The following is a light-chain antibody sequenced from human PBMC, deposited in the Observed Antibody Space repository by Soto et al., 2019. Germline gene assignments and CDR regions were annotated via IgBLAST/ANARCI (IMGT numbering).Light chain of an antibody. Sequence: EIVFTQSPCTLSLSPGERATLSCRASQSVSSSYLAWYQQKPGQAPRLLIYGASSRATGIPDRFSGSGSGTDFTLTISSLQSEDFAVYYCQQRSNWPSITFGQGTRLEIK. V-gene: IGKV3D-20*02. CDR2: GAS. J-gene: IGKJ5*01. CDR1: QSVSSSY. CDR3: QQRSNWPSIT.